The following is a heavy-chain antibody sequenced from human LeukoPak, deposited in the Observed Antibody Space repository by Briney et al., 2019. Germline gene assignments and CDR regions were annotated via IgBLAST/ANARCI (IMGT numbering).Heavy chain of an antibody. CDR2: IYYSGST. J-gene: IGHJ4*02. Sequence: PSETLSLTCTVSDGSISSSSYYWGWIRQPPGKGLEWIGSIYYSGSTNYNPSLKSRVTISVDTSKNQFSLKLSSVTAADTAVYYCARDYDSSGYYLDYWGQGTLVTVSS. V-gene: IGHV4-39*07. CDR3: ARDYDSSGYYLDY. D-gene: IGHD3-22*01. CDR1: DGSISSSSYY.